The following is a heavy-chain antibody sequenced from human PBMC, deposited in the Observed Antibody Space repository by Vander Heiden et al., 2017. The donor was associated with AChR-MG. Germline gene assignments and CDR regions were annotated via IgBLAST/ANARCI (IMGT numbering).Heavy chain of an antibody. CDR1: GFTFSSYA. CDR2: ISGSGGST. V-gene: IGHV3-23*01. J-gene: IGHJ6*03. CDR3: AKDGGDYYGSGSYSSMADYYYYYYMDV. D-gene: IGHD3-10*01. Sequence: EVQLLASGGGLVQPGGSLRLSCAASGFTFSSYAMSWVRQAPGKGLEWVSAISGSGGSTYYADSVKGRFTISRDNSKNTLYLQMNSLRAEDTAVYYCAKDGGDYYGSGSYSSMADYYYYYYMDVWGKGTTVTVSS.